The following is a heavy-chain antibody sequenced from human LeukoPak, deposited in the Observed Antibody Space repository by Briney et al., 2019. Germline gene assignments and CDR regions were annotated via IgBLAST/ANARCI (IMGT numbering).Heavy chain of an antibody. V-gene: IGHV3-23*01. CDR2: ISGSAHKI. CDR1: GVTFSNYA. Sequence: GGSLRLSCVGSGVTFSNYAMSWVRQAPGKGLDWVSVISGSAHKIRYADSVRGRFTISRDNSENTVYLQMNNLGGEDTAIYYCAGRITGYSSGYVFWGQGTLVTVSS. CDR3: AGRITGYSSGYVF. D-gene: IGHD5-18*01. J-gene: IGHJ4*02.